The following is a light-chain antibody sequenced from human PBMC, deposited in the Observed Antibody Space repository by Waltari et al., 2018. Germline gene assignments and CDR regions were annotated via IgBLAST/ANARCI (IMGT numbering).Light chain of an antibody. Sequence: EIVLTQSPGTLSFSPGERATLSCRASQAISNNYLAWYQQKPGQAHRHRNYNAFLWGTGIPDKCSGSGSGRDVTRNISRLGPEDFAVYYCQQYGSPARTFGQGTKGEIK. J-gene: IGKJ1*01. CDR3: QQYGSPART. CDR1: QAISNNY. CDR2: NAF. V-gene: IGKV3-20*01.